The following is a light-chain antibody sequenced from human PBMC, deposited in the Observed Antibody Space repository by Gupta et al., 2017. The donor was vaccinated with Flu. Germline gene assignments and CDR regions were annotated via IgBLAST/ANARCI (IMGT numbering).Light chain of an antibody. CDR3: QSYDTSLRGVV. Sequence: QSVLTQPPSVSGAPGQRVTISCTGSSSNIGAGYDVHWYQQLPGRAPKVLSEGSSNRPSGVPDRFLGSKAGISDSLEITGLQAEEEAEYDCQSYDTSLRGVVFSGGTKLPVL. V-gene: IGLV1-40*01. J-gene: IGLJ3*02. CDR1: SSNIGAGYD. CDR2: GSS.